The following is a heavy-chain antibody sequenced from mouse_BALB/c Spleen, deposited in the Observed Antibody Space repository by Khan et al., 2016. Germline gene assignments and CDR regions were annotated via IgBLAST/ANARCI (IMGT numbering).Heavy chain of an antibody. J-gene: IGHJ4*01. D-gene: IGHD2-2*01. CDR3: ARDGWGYYAMDY. CDR2: IWCDGST. V-gene: IGHV2-6-7*01. Sequence: VQLQESGPGLVAPSQSLSIPCTVSGFSIIAYGVHWVRQPPGKGLAWRGMIWCDGSTDYNSALNSRLNITKDNSKRQVFLKLNSLQPDDTARYYCARDGWGYYAMDYWGQGTSVTVSS. CDR1: GFSIIAYG.